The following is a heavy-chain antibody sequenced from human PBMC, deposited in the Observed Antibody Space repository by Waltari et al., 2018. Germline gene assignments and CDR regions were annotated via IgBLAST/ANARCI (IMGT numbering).Heavy chain of an antibody. CDR1: GGTFSSYA. CDR3: ARDGGLRSGSLAPYYFDY. CDR2: IIPSRGRA. V-gene: IGHV1-69*11. Sequence: QVQLVQSGAEVKKPGSSVKVSCKASGGTFSSYAISWVRQAPGHGLEWMGGIIPSRGRANYAQKFQGRVTMTADESTSTAYMELSSLRSEDTAVYYCARDGGLRSGSLAPYYFDYWGQGTLVTVSS. J-gene: IGHJ4*02. D-gene: IGHD1-26*01.